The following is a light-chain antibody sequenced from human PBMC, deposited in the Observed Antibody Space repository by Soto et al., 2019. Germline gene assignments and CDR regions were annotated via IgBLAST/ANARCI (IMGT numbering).Light chain of an antibody. Sequence: EVVLTQSPCTLSLSPGERVTLSCRASQSVASSYLAWYQQKPGRAPRLLFYSASSRVTGIPDRFSGSGSGTDFTLTISRLEPEDFAVYYCHHFGSLPETFGQGTNVE. V-gene: IGKV3-20*01. CDR3: HHFGSLPET. J-gene: IGKJ1*01. CDR2: SAS. CDR1: QSVASSY.